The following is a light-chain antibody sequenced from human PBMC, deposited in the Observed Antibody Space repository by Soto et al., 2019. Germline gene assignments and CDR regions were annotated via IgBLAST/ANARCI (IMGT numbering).Light chain of an antibody. CDR3: SSYADTYAVV. J-gene: IGLJ2*01. CDR2: GVN. CDR1: SSDIGDYNY. Sequence: QSALTQPRSVSGSPGQSVTISCTGTSSDIGDYNYVSWYQQHPGKVPKLLIYGVNKRPSGVPNRFSGSKSDNTASLTISGLQDEDEADYYCSSYADTYAVVFGGGTELTVL. V-gene: IGLV2-11*01.